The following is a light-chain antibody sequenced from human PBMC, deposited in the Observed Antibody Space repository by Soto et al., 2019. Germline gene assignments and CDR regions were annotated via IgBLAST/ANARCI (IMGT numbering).Light chain of an antibody. CDR3: QQYGGSPLVT. CDR2: GAS. CDR1: QSVTNNY. J-gene: IGKJ4*01. Sequence: EVVLTQSPGTLSLSPGERATLSCRASQSVTNNYLAWYQQKPGQAPRLLIYGASTRATGIPDRFSGSGSGTDFTPTVSILEPEDSAVYYCQQYGGSPLVTFGGGTKVEIK. V-gene: IGKV3-20*01.